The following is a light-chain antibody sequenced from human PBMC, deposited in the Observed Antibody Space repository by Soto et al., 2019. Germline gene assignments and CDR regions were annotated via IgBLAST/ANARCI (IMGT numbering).Light chain of an antibody. CDR2: GAS. CDR1: QSIRSN. J-gene: IGKJ1*01. Sequence: EIVMTQSPATLSVSPGERATLSCRASQSIRSNLAWYQQKPGQAPRLLIYGASTRATGIPARFSGSGSETEFTLTITSLQSEDFAVYYCQQYNNWWTFGQGTKVDI. CDR3: QQYNNWWT. V-gene: IGKV3-15*01.